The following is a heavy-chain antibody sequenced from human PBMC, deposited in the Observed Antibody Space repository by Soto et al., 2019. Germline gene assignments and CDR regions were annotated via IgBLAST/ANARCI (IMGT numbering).Heavy chain of an antibody. Sequence: GSLRLSCAASGFSFSRYGIHWVRQAPGKGLEWVAVISYDESTTFYADSVKGRFTISRDNSKNTLFLQMNSLRPEDTAVYYCSKAMIGSYDSDAFDVWGQGTMVTVSS. J-gene: IGHJ3*01. CDR1: GFSFSRYG. D-gene: IGHD3-22*01. V-gene: IGHV3-30*18. CDR3: SKAMIGSYDSDAFDV. CDR2: ISYDESTT.